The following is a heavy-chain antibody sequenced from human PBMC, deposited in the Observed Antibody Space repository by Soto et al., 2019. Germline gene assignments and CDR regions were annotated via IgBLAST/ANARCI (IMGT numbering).Heavy chain of an antibody. CDR1: GYTFTSFY. J-gene: IGHJ6*02. CDR3: AKPQIARHYYYGMEV. CDR2: INPSGTTT. Sequence: QVQLVQSGAEVKKPGASVKVSCKASGYTFTSFYMHWVRQAPGQGLEWMGIINPSGTTTDYAQKSQGRVTMTRDSSTSTYYLELSILTSEDTAVYYCAKPQIARHYYYGMEVWGQGTAVTVSS. V-gene: IGHV1-46*01.